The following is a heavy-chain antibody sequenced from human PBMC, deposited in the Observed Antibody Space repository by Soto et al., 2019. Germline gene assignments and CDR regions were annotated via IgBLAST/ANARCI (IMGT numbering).Heavy chain of an antibody. J-gene: IGHJ4*02. V-gene: IGHV1-18*01. CDR2: ISAHNGNT. Sequence: QVHLVQSGAEVKKPGASVRVSCKGSGYIFTTYGITWVRQAPGQGLEWRGWISAHNGNTNYAQKIQGRVTVTRDTSTSTASMELRNLRSGDTAVYYCARGRYGDYWGQGALVTVSS. CDR1: GYIFTTYG. D-gene: IGHD1-1*01. CDR3: ARGRYGDY.